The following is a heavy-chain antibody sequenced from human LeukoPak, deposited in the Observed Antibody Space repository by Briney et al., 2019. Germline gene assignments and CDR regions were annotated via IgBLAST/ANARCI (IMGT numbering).Heavy chain of an antibody. CDR1: GGSISSYY. D-gene: IGHD2-21*02. V-gene: IGHV4-59*01. J-gene: IGHJ3*02. CDR3: ARELLSEGWRHYDAFDI. CDR2: IYYRGST. Sequence: PSETLSLTCTVSGGSISSYYWSWIRQPPGKGLEWIGYIYYRGSTNYNPSLKSRVTISIDTSKNQFSLKLSSVTAADTAVYYCARELLSEGWRHYDAFDIWGQGTMVTVSS.